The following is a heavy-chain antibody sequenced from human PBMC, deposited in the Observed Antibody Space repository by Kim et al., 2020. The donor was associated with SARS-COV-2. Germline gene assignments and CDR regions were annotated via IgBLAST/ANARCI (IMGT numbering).Heavy chain of an antibody. CDR3: ARGKEYINGRGFDY. Sequence: SETLSLTCTVSGGSISGYYWPWIRQPAGKGLEWIGRVYPTGNTNYNPSLKSRVPMSGDTSKNQFSLKLDSVTAADTAVYYCARGKEYINGRGFDYWGQGTLVTVSS. V-gene: IGHV4-4*07. D-gene: IGHD6-6*01. CDR2: VYPTGNT. CDR1: GGSISGYY. J-gene: IGHJ4*02.